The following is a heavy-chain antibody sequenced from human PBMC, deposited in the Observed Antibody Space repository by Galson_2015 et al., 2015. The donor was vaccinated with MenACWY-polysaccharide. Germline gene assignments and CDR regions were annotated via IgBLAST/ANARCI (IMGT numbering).Heavy chain of an antibody. Sequence: SLRLSCAASGFTFSSYTMNWVRQAPGKGLEWLSYISSGSSTIYYADSVKGRFTISRDNAKNSLYLQMNSLRAEDTAAYYCARGRLDYWGQGTLVTVSS. J-gene: IGHJ4*02. V-gene: IGHV3-48*01. CDR2: ISSGSSTI. CDR3: ARGRLDY. CDR1: GFTFSSYT.